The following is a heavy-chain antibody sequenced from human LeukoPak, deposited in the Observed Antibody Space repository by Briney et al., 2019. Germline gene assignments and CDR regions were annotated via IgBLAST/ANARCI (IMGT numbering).Heavy chain of an antibody. CDR1: GFTFSSYA. V-gene: IGHV3-23*01. CDR2: ISGSGGST. D-gene: IGHD3-10*01. CDR3: AKHGGSSLWFREKNWFDP. Sequence: PGGSLRLSCAASGFTFSSYAMSWVRQAPGKGLEWVSAISGSGGSTYYADSVKGRFTISRDNSKNTLYLQMNSLRAEDTAVYYCAKHGGSSLWFREKNWFDPWGQGTLVTVSS. J-gene: IGHJ5*02.